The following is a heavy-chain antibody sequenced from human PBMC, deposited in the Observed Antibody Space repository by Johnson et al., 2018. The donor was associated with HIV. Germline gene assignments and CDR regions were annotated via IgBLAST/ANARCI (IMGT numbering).Heavy chain of an antibody. CDR1: GFSFGDCY. CDR3: AKDMGILGATHDAFDI. V-gene: IGHV3-11*04. J-gene: IGHJ3*02. Sequence: QMLLVESGGGLVKPGGSLRLSCVASGFSFGDCYMSWIRQAPGKGLEWISDINTSGTTVPYSDSVKGRFTISRDNSKNTLYLQMNSLRAEDTAVYYCAKDMGILGATHDAFDIWCQGTMVTVSS. CDR2: INTSGTTV. D-gene: IGHD1-26*01.